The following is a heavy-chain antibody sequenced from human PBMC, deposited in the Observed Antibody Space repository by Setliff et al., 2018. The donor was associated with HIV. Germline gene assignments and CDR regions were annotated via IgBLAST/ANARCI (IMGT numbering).Heavy chain of an antibody. CDR1: GYSFGTFW. Sequence: GESLKISCKASGYSFGTFWIGWVRQMPGKGLEWMGIIYPGDSDTRYSPSFQGQVTISADESTRTAYLQWSSLRASDTAIYYCARHGGEDNANPKGPFDSWGQGTQVTVSS. CDR3: ARHGGEDNANPKGPFDS. V-gene: IGHV5-51*01. J-gene: IGHJ4*02. D-gene: IGHD3-16*01. CDR2: IYPGDSDT.